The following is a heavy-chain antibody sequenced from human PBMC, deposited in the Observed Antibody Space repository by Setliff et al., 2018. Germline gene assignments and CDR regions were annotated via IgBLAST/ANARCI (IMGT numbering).Heavy chain of an antibody. CDR3: ARVFGSSSSPYNYYYYMDV. D-gene: IGHD6-6*01. J-gene: IGHJ6*03. CDR1: GGTFSSYG. CDR2: INPIFGTA. Sequence: SVKVSCKASGGTFSSYGVSWVRQAPEQGLEWMGGINPIFGTANYAQKFQGRLTVTTDESTNTAYMELSSLSSEDTAVYYCARVFGSSSSPYNYYYYMDVWGKGTTVT. V-gene: IGHV1-69*05.